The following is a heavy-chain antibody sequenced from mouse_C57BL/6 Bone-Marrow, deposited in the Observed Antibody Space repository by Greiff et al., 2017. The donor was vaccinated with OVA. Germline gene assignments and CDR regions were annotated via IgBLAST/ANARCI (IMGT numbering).Heavy chain of an antibody. CDR2: INHNNGGT. CDR1: GYTFTDYY. Sequence: EVQLQQSGPELVKPGASVKISCKASGYTFTDYYMNWVKQSHGKSLEWIGDINHNNGGTSYNQKFKGKSTLTVDNSSTTAYMELRSLTSEGSADYYCERWGMVETGAAMDYWGQGTSVTVSS. D-gene: IGHD2-3*01. CDR3: ERWGMVETGAAMDY. V-gene: IGHV1-26*01. J-gene: IGHJ4*01.